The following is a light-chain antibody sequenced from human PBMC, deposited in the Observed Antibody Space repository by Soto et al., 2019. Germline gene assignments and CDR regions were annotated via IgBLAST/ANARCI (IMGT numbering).Light chain of an antibody. CDR3: HQYSSYKWT. V-gene: IGKV1-5*01. Sequence: DIQMTQSPSTLSASVGDRVTITCRASQSISTWLAWFQQKPGKAPKLLMYDASTLESGVPSRFSGSGSGTEFTLTISSLQSDDFATYHCHQYSSYKWTFGQGTKVEIK. J-gene: IGKJ1*01. CDR1: QSISTW. CDR2: DAS.